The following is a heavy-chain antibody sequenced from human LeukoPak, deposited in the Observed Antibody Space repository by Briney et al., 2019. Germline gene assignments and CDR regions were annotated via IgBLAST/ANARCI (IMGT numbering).Heavy chain of an antibody. CDR3: ASQLRHGGRLPYYYYYMDV. Sequence: SVKVSCKASGGTFSSYAISWVRQAPGQGLEWMGGIIPIFGTANYAQKFQGRVTITADKSTSTAYMELSSLRSEDTAVYYCASQLRHGGRLPYYYYYMDVWGKGTTVTISS. V-gene: IGHV1-69*06. J-gene: IGHJ6*03. CDR2: IIPIFGTA. D-gene: IGHD5-12*01. CDR1: GGTFSSYA.